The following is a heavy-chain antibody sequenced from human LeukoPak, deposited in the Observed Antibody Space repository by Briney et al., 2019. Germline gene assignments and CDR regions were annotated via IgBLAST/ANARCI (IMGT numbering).Heavy chain of an antibody. CDR3: ARRYFDY. Sequence: GGSLRLSCAASRFTFSNYWMAWVRQAPGKGLEWVANIKDDGSETYYVASVKGRFTISRDNAKDSLYLQMNSLRAEDTAVYYCARRYFDYWGQGTLVTVSS. V-gene: IGHV3-7*01. CDR2: IKDDGSET. J-gene: IGHJ4*02. CDR1: RFTFSNYW.